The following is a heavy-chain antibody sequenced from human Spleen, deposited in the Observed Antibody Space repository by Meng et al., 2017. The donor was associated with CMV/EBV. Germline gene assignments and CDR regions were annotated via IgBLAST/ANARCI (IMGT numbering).Heavy chain of an antibody. V-gene: IGHV3-7*01. D-gene: IGHD3-3*01. CDR1: GFTFSTYW. CDR2: IKQDGSEK. CDR3: ARDSPYLERSEAYYYYGMDV. Sequence: GESLKISCVASGFTFSTYWMSWVRQAPGKGLEWVANIKQDGSEKYYVDSVKGRFTISRDNSKNTLYLQMNSLRTEDTAVYYCARDSPYLERSEAYYYYGMDVWGQGTTVTVSS. J-gene: IGHJ6*02.